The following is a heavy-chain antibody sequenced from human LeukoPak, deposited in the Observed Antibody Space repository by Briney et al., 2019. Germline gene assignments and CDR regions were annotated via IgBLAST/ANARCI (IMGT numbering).Heavy chain of an antibody. J-gene: IGHJ4*02. CDR3: ARVAYCGGDCYIFDY. CDR2: IYHSGST. D-gene: IGHD2-21*02. V-gene: IGHV4-59*12. CDR1: GGSISSYY. Sequence: SETLSLTCTVSGGSISSYYWSWIRQPPGKGLEWIGYIYHSGSTNYNPSLKSRVTISVDTSKNQFSLKLSSVTAADTAVYYCARVAYCGGDCYIFDYWGQGTLVTVSS.